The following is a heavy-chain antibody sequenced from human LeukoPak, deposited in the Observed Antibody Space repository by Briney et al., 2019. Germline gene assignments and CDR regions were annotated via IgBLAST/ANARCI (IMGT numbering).Heavy chain of an antibody. Sequence: GGSLRLSCAASGFTFYDYAMHWVRQAPGKGLEWVSGISWNSGSIGYADSVKGRFTISRDNAKNSLYLQMHSLRAEDMALYYCAKDSSSSGVYYFDYWGQGTLVTVSS. D-gene: IGHD6-6*01. CDR2: ISWNSGSI. CDR3: AKDSSSSGVYYFDY. J-gene: IGHJ4*02. CDR1: GFTFYDYA. V-gene: IGHV3-9*03.